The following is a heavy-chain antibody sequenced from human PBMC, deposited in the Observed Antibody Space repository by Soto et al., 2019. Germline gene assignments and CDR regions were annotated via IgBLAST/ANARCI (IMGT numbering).Heavy chain of an antibody. CDR2: INPNSGGT. D-gene: IGHD3-10*01. CDR1: GYTFTGYY. CDR3: ARDRGSYYGSGSYLRNWFDP. V-gene: IGHV1-2*04. J-gene: IGHJ5*02. Sequence: ASVKVSGKASGYTFTGYYMHWVRQAPGQGLEWMGWINPNSGGTNYAQKFQGWVTMTRDTSISTAYMELSRLRSDDTAVYYCARDRGSYYGSGSYLRNWFDPWGQGTLVSVSS.